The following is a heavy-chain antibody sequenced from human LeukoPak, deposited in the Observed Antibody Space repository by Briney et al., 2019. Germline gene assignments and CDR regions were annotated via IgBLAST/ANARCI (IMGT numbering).Heavy chain of an antibody. Sequence: GGSLRLSCVVSRLTFNSNAMYWVRQAPGKGLEWVSGISVSGGSEYYADSVKGRFSVSRDNSKHTVYLQMNSLRAEDTAVYFCASHAHDYDSCGYFDSWGQGALVTVSS. CDR1: RLTFNSNA. D-gene: IGHD3-22*01. J-gene: IGHJ4*02. V-gene: IGHV3-23*01. CDR3: ASHAHDYDSCGYFDS. CDR2: ISVSGGSE.